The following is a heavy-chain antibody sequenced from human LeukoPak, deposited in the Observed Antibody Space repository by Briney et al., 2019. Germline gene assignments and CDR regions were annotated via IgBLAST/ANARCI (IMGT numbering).Heavy chain of an antibody. Sequence: ASVKVSCKASGYTLTSYDINWVRQATGQGLEWMGWMNANSGNTGYAQKFQGRVTMTRDTSISTAYMEVSSLRSEDTAVYYCARGASRSFDSWGQGTLVSVSS. D-gene: IGHD3-3*01. CDR1: GYTLTSYD. V-gene: IGHV1-8*02. CDR2: MNANSGNT. CDR3: ARGASRSFDS. J-gene: IGHJ4*02.